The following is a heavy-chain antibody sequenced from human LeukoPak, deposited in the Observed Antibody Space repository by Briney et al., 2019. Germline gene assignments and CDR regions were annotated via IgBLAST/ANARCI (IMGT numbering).Heavy chain of an antibody. Sequence: ASVKVSCKASGYTFTSYGISWVRQAPGQGLEWMGWISAYNGNTNYAQKLQGRVTMTTDTSTSTAYTELRSLRSDDTAVYYCARDGKFGVPIQLWPYGGKEGNWFDPWGQGTLVTVSS. D-gene: IGHD5-18*01. V-gene: IGHV1-18*01. CDR2: ISAYNGNT. CDR1: GYTFTSYG. CDR3: ARDGKFGVPIQLWPYGGKEGNWFDP. J-gene: IGHJ5*02.